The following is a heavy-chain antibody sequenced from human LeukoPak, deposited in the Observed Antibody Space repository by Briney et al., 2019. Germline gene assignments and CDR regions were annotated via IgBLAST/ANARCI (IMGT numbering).Heavy chain of an antibody. CDR3: AKVRTGHYFDY. J-gene: IGHJ4*02. CDR1: GFTFNSYA. V-gene: IGHV3-23*01. Sequence: GGSLRLSCAASGFTFNSYAMSWVRHAPGKGLEWVSSISGTGGSTYYADSVKGRFTISRDDSNNTLFLQMNSLRAEDTAVYYCAKVRTGHYFDYWGQGTLVTVSS. D-gene: IGHD1-1*01. CDR2: ISGTGGST.